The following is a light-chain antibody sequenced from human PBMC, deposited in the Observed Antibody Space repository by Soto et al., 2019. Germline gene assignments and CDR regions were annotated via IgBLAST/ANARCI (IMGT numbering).Light chain of an antibody. CDR2: AAS. V-gene: IGKV1-12*01. J-gene: IGKJ5*01. CDR1: QSIYKW. CDR3: QQLNTLPFT. Sequence: DIQMTQSPSSVSASIGDRVTISCRASQSIYKWLVWYQQKPGKAPKLLIYAASTLQSGVPSRFSGSGSGTEFTLTISGLLPEDFATYHCQQLNTLPFTFGQGTRLEIK.